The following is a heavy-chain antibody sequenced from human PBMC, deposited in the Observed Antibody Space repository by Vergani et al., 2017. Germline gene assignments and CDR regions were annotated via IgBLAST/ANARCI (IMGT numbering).Heavy chain of an antibody. J-gene: IGHJ6*02. CDR3: AKSRPLDSSGYYYGTRDYYGMDV. Sequence: EVQLVESGGGLVKPGRSLRLSCTASGFTFGDYAMSWFRQAPGKGLEWVGFIRSKAYGGTTEYAASVKGRFTISRDDSKSIAYLQMNSLKTEDTAVYYCAKSRPLDSSGYYYGTRDYYGMDVWGQGTTVTVSS. D-gene: IGHD3-22*01. CDR2: IRSKAYGGTT. CDR1: GFTFGDYA. V-gene: IGHV3-49*05.